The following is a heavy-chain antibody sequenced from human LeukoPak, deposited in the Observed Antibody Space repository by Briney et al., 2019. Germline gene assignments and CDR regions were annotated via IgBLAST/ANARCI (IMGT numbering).Heavy chain of an antibody. V-gene: IGHV3-74*01. CDR2: IKTDGSST. D-gene: IGHD4-17*01. Sequence: QPGGSLRLSCAASGFTFSNYWMHRVRQAPGKGLVWVSRIKTDGSSTSYVDSVKGRFTISRDNAKNTLYLQMNSLRAEDTALYYCARESRHDYGDYGGPVDYWGQGTLVTVSS. CDR3: ARESRHDYGDYGGPVDY. CDR1: GFTFSNYW. J-gene: IGHJ4*02.